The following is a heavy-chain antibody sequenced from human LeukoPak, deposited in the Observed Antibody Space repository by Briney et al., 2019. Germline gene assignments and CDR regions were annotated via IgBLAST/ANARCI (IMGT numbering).Heavy chain of an antibody. V-gene: IGHV3-7*03. CDR1: GVTFSNYW. J-gene: IGHJ4*02. Sequence: GGSLRLSCEASGVTFSNYWMSWVRQAPGKGPEWLANIKQDGTEKFYVASVRGRFTISRDNAKSSLYLQMNSLRVEDTAVCYCARDCGGGAPCFDSWGQGTLVTVSS. CDR2: IKQDGTEK. CDR3: ARDCGGGAPCFDS. D-gene: IGHD3-16*01.